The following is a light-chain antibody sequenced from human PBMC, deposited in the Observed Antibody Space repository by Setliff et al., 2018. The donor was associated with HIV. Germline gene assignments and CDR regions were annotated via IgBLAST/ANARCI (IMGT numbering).Light chain of an antibody. CDR3: GSYTSTTSYV. V-gene: IGLV2-14*01. CDR1: SSDVGGYKF. CDR2: EVS. Sequence: QSALAQPASVSGSPGQSITISCTGTSSDVGGYKFVSWYQQHPGKAPKLMIYEVSNRPSGVSDRFSGSKSGSTASLTISGLQAEDEADYYCGSYTSTTSYVFGSGTKATVL. J-gene: IGLJ1*01.